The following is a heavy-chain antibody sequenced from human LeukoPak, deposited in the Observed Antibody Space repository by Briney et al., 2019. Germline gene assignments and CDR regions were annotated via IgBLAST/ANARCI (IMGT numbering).Heavy chain of an antibody. V-gene: IGHV1-8*01. CDR2: MNPNSGNT. CDR3: ARGSVDYGDYGLGGMDV. J-gene: IGHJ6*02. D-gene: IGHD4-17*01. CDR1: GYIFTSYD. Sequence: GASVKVSCKASGYIFTSYDINWVRQATGQGLEWMGWMNPNSGNTGYAQKFQGRVTMTRNTSISTAYMELSSLRSEDTAVYYCARGSVDYGDYGLGGMDVWGQGTTVTVSS.